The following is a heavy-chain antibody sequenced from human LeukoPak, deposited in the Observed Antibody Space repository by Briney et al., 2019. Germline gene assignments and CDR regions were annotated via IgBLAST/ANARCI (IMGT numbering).Heavy chain of an antibody. CDR1: GFTFSSYE. J-gene: IGHJ5*02. Sequence: GGSLRLSCAASGFTFSSYEMNWVRQAPGKGLEWVSYISSSGSTIYYADSVKGRFTISRDNAKNSLYLQTNSLRAEDTAVYYCARDRSSSSWYDGWFDPWGQGTLVTVSS. CDR3: ARDRSSSSWYDGWFDP. CDR2: ISSSGSTI. V-gene: IGHV3-48*03. D-gene: IGHD6-13*01.